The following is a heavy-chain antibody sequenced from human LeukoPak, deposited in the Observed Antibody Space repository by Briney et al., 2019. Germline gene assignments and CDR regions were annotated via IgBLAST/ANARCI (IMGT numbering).Heavy chain of an antibody. V-gene: IGHV1-18*04. CDR3: ARARDPWAPNWFDP. CDR1: GYTFTSYG. J-gene: IGHJ5*02. Sequence: ASVKVSCKASGYTFTSYGISWVRQAPEQGLEWMGWISAYNGNTNYAQKLQGRVTMTTDTSTSTAYMGLRSLRSDDTAVYYCARARDPWAPNWFDPWGQGTLVTVSS. D-gene: IGHD7-27*01. CDR2: ISAYNGNT.